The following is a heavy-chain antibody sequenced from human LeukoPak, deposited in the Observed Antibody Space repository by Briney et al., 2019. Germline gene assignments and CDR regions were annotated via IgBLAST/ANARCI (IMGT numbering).Heavy chain of an antibody. CDR1: RYTFTSYY. J-gene: IGHJ4*02. Sequence: ASVKVSCKASRYTFTSYYMHWVRQAPGQGLEWMGIIDPSGDSTSYAQNFQGRVAMTRDTSTSTVYTELSSLRSEDTAVYSCARGSRDAYNYVLDYWGQGTLVTVSS. CDR2: IDPSGDST. D-gene: IGHD5-24*01. V-gene: IGHV1-46*01. CDR3: ARGSRDAYNYVLDY.